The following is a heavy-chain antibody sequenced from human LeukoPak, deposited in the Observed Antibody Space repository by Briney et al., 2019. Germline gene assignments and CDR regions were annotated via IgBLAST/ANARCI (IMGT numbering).Heavy chain of an antibody. CDR3: ARLSGYSFDY. Sequence: PSETLSLTCTVSGGSISSSSYYWGWIRQPPGEGLEWIGSIYYSGSTYYNPSLKSRVTISVDTSKNQFSLKLSSVTAADTAVYYCARLSGYSFDYWGQGTLVTVSS. CDR2: IYYSGST. D-gene: IGHD3-22*01. CDR1: GGSISSSSYY. J-gene: IGHJ4*02. V-gene: IGHV4-39*01.